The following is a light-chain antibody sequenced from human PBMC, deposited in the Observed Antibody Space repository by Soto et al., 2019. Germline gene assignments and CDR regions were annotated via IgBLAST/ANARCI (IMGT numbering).Light chain of an antibody. CDR3: SSYRSSSTLWV. Sequence: QSVLTQPASVSGSPGQSITISCTGTSSDVGGHNYVSWYQQYPGKAPKLLLYEVSNRPSGVSNRFSGSKSGSTASLTISGLQAEDEADYYCSSYRSSSTLWVFGGGTKLTAL. J-gene: IGLJ3*02. V-gene: IGLV2-14*01. CDR2: EVS. CDR1: SSDVGGHNY.